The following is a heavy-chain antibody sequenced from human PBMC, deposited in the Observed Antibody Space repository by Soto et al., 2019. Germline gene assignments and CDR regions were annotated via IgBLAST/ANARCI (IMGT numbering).Heavy chain of an antibody. CDR2: INPSGDGT. Sequence: ASVKVSCKAFGYTFNAFYMHWVRQAPGQGLEWMGVINPSGDGTSYAQKFQGRVTMTRDTSTSTVYMELSSLRAEDTAVYYCARESEDLTSNFDYWGQGTLVTVSS. CDR1: GYTFNAFY. CDR3: ARESEDLTSNFDY. J-gene: IGHJ4*02. V-gene: IGHV1-46*02.